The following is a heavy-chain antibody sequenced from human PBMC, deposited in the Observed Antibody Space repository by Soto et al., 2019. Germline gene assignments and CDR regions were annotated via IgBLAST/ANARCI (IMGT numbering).Heavy chain of an antibody. Sequence: QVQLVQSGAEVKKPGSSVKVSCKASGGTFSSYAISWVRQAPGQGLEWMGGIIPIFGTANYAQKFQGRVTITADESKSRAHMELSSLRSEDTAVYYCQRLSGSGSYYNGYYSYGMDVWGQGTTDTVSS. D-gene: IGHD3-10*01. V-gene: IGHV1-69*01. CDR3: QRLSGSGSYYNGYYSYGMDV. CDR1: GGTFSSYA. J-gene: IGHJ6*02. CDR2: IIPIFGTA.